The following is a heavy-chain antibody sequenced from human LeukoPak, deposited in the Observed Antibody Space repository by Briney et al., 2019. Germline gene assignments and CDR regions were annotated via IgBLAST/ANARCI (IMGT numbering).Heavy chain of an antibody. V-gene: IGHV3-64*01. CDR3: ARRQCTSSSCYLDY. J-gene: IGHJ4*02. D-gene: IGHD2-2*01. CDR1: GFTFTIFA. CDR2: VSADGGST. Sequence: PGGSLRLSCAASGFTFTIFAINWVRQAPGQGLEYFSAVSADGGSTYYANSVKGRFTISRDNSKNMLYLQMGSLRGDDMAVYYCARRQCTSSSCYLDYWGQGTLVTVSS.